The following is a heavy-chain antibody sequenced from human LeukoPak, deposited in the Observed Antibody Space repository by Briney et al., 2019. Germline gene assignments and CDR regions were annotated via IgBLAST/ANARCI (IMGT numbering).Heavy chain of an antibody. CDR2: IYYGGST. V-gene: IGHV4-31*03. D-gene: IGHD2-21*02. CDR1: GGSISSGAYY. Sequence: PSQTLSLTCTVSGGSISSGAYYWSWIRQHPGKGLEWIGYIYYGGSTYYNPSLKSRVTISVDTSKNQFSLNLSSVTAADTAVYYCARSMGDLRGLIDYWGQGTLVTVSS. CDR3: ARSMGDLRGLIDY. J-gene: IGHJ4*02.